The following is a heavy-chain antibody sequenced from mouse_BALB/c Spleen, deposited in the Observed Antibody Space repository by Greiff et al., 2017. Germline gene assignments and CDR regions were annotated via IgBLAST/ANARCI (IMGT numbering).Heavy chain of an antibody. Sequence: VQLKESGGGLVQPGGSRKLSCAASGFTFSSFGMHWVRQAPEKGLEWVAYISSGSSTIYYADTVKGRFTISRDNPKNTLFLQMTSLRSEDTAMYYCARSGGNYDAMDYWGQGTSVTVSS. V-gene: IGHV5-17*02. CDR3: ARSGGNYDAMDY. D-gene: IGHD1-1*02. CDR2: ISSGSSTI. CDR1: GFTFSSFG. J-gene: IGHJ4*01.